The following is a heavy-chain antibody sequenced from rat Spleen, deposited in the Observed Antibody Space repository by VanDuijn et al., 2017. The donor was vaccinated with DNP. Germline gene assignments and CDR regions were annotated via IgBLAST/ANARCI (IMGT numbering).Heavy chain of an antibody. CDR2: INTDGGS. V-gene: IGHV5-58*01. CDR1: GFTFSSYW. J-gene: IGHJ3*01. CDR3: ARWDSTGITTGFAY. D-gene: IGHD1-9*01. Sequence: EVQVVETGGGLVQPGRSLKLSCVASGFTFSSYWMYWIRQAPGKGLEWVASINTDGGSYYPDSVKGRFTISRHNAENTVYLQMNSLRSEDTATYYCARWDSTGITTGFAYWGQGTLVTVSS.